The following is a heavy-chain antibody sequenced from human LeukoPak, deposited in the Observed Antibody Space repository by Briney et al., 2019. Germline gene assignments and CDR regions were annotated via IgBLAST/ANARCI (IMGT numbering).Heavy chain of an antibody. J-gene: IGHJ6*03. CDR1: GYTFNNFD. CDR2: INPSGGST. D-gene: IGHD4-17*01. V-gene: IGHV1-46*02. CDR3: ARGPRGDYGDPDYYYYYMDV. Sequence: ASVKVSCKASGYTFNNFDIDWIRQAPGQGLEWMGIINPSGGSTSYAQKFQGRVTMTRDMSTSTVYMELSSLRSEDTAVYYCARGPRGDYGDPDYYYYYMDVWGKGTTVTVSS.